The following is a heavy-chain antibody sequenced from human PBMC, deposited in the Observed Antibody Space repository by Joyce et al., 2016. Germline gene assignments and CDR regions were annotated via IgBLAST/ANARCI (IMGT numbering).Heavy chain of an antibody. V-gene: IGHV3-23*01. CDR3: AKGPTVSTDYYFYYMAV. CDR2: ISGGCDNT. Sequence: EVQLLESGGGLVQPGGSLRLSCAASGFTFNNYAMSWVRQAPGKGLECVSIISGGCDNTYYAGSVKGRFTISRDNSKNTLFLQMNNLRAEDTALYYCAKGPTVSTDYYFYYMAVWGKGTTVTVSS. CDR1: GFTFNNYA. J-gene: IGHJ6*03. D-gene: IGHD4-11*01.